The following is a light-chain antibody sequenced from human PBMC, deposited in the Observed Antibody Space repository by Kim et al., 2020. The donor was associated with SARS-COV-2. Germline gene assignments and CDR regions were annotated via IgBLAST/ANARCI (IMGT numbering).Light chain of an antibody. CDR2: DVS. CDR3: SSYTSSSVV. CDR1: SSDVGGYNY. J-gene: IGLJ2*01. Sequence: LTQPASVSGSPGQSITISCTGTSSDVGGYNYVSWYQQHPGKAPKLMIYDVSNRPSGVSNRFSGSKSGNTASLTISGLQAEDEADYYCSSYTSSSVVFGGGTQMTVL. V-gene: IGLV2-14*03.